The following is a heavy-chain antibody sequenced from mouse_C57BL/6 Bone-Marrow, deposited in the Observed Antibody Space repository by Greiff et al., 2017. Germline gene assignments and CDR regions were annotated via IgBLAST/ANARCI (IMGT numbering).Heavy chain of an antibody. Sequence: EVKLMESGGGLVQPGGSLKLSCAASGFTFSDYYMYWVRQTPEKRLEWVAYISNGGGSTYYPDTVKGRFTISRDNAKNTLYLQMSRLKSEDTAMYYCARRGLRRGHYAMDYWGQGTSVTVSP. CDR2: ISNGGGST. CDR1: GFTFSDYY. CDR3: ARRGLRRGHYAMDY. D-gene: IGHD3-1*01. V-gene: IGHV5-12*01. J-gene: IGHJ4*01.